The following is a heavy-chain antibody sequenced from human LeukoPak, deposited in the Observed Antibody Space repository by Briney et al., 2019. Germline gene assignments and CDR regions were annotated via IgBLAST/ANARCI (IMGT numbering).Heavy chain of an antibody. CDR3: TRVEETATTAAIIRKYSYYYYYMDV. CDR1: GFTFSSYS. Sequence: GGSLRLSCAASGFTFSSYSMNWVRQAPGKVLEWVSYISSSSSTIYYADSVKGRFTISRDNAKNSLYLQMSSLRAEDTAVYYCTRVEETATTAAIIRKYSYYYYYMDVWGKGNTVTVSS. J-gene: IGHJ6*03. CDR2: ISSSSSTI. V-gene: IGHV3-48*01. D-gene: IGHD4-11*01.